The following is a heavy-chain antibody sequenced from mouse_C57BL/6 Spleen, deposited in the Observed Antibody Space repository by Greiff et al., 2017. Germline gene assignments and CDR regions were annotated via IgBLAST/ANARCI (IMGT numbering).Heavy chain of an antibody. D-gene: IGHD2-4*01. CDR2: SRNKANDSTT. Sequence: EVQLVESGGGLVQSGRSLRLSCATSGFTFSDFYMAWVRQAPGKGLEWIAASRNKANDSTTEYSAPVKCRFIVSRDTTQSILYRQMNALRAEDTAIEYCARDSPIYYDYGGGAMDYWGQGTSVTVSS. CDR3: ARDSPIYYDYGGGAMDY. V-gene: IGHV7-1*01. CDR1: GFTFSDFY. J-gene: IGHJ4*01.